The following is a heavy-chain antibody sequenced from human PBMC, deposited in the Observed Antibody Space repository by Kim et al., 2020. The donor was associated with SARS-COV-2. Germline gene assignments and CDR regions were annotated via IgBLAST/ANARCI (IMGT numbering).Heavy chain of an antibody. CDR1: GGSISSYY. V-gene: IGHV4-59*08. Sequence: SETLSLTCTVSGGSISSYYWSWIRQPPGKGLEWIGYIYYSGSTNYNPSLKSRVTISVDTSKNQFSLKLSSVTAADTAVYYCARRQFVYDSSGYYSDRFDYWGQGTLVTVSS. J-gene: IGHJ4*02. CDR3: ARRQFVYDSSGYYSDRFDY. D-gene: IGHD3-22*01. CDR2: IYYSGST.